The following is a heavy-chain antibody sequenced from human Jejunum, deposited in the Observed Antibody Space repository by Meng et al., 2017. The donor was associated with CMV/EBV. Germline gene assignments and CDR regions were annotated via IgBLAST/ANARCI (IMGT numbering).Heavy chain of an antibody. CDR3: VNSAANYFYGMDV. V-gene: IGHV3-23*01. J-gene: IGHJ6*02. CDR1: GFTFGAFD. Sequence: ASGFTFGAFDMHWVRQAPGKGLECVSTITGNGDKTYYADSVRGRFIISRDNSKNTLSLQMDSLRAEDTALYYCVNSAANYFYGMDVWGQGTTVTVSS. CDR2: ITGNGDKT. D-gene: IGHD2-2*01.